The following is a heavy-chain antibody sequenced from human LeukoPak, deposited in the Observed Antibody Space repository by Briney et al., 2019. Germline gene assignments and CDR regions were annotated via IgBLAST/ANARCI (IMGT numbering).Heavy chain of an antibody. Sequence: SDTLSLTCTVSGGSISSYYWSWIRQPPGKGLEWIGYIYYSGRTNYNPSLKSRVTISVDTSKNQFSLKLSSVTAADAAVYYCAKGGSPTYYYYGMDVWGQGTTVTVSS. CDR1: GGSISSYY. J-gene: IGHJ6*02. CDR2: IYYSGRT. V-gene: IGHV4-59*07. D-gene: IGHD2-15*01. CDR3: AKGGSPTYYYYGMDV.